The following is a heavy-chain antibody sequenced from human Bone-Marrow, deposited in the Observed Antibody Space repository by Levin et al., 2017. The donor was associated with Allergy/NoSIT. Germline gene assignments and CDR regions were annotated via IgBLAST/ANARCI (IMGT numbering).Heavy chain of an antibody. CDR2: IYSGGST. J-gene: IGHJ3*02. D-gene: IGHD6-13*01. V-gene: IGHV3-53*01. Sequence: GESLKISYAASGFTVSSNYMSWVRQAPGKGLEWVSVIYSGGSTYYADSVKGRFTISRDNSKNTLYLQMNSLRAEDTAVYYCARDLVEQQLGAFDIWGQGTMVTVSS. CDR1: GFTVSSNY. CDR3: ARDLVEQQLGAFDI.